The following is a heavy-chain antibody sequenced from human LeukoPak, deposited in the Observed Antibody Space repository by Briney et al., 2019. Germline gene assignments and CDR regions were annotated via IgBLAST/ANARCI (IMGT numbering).Heavy chain of an antibody. J-gene: IGHJ6*02. CDR3: AKVIYDAYSGYEQSYYYGMDV. Sequence: GRSLRLSCAASGFTFSSYGMHWVRQAPGKGLEWVAVILYDGSNKYYADSVKGRLTISRDNSKNTLFLQMNSLRAEDTAVYYCAKVIYDAYSGYEQSYYYGMDVWGQGTTVTVSS. D-gene: IGHD5-12*01. CDR2: ILYDGSNK. CDR1: GFTFSSYG. V-gene: IGHV3-30*18.